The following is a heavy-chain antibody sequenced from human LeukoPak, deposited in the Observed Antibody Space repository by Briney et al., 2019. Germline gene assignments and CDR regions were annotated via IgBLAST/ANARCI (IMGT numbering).Heavy chain of an antibody. CDR2: ITPHSGDT. Sequence: ASVKVSCKASGYTFTDYYTHWVRQAPGQGLEWMGWITPHSGDTNYGQNFQGRVTMTRDTSISTAYMELSRLRSDDSAVYYCARLWSRGDAFDIWGQGTMVTVSS. CDR1: GYTFTDYY. D-gene: IGHD3-10*01. CDR3: ARLWSRGDAFDI. V-gene: IGHV1-2*02. J-gene: IGHJ3*02.